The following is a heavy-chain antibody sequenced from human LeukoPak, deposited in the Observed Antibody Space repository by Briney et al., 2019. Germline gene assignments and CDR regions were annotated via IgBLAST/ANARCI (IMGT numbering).Heavy chain of an antibody. CDR3: AKVKSASFWSDYSCACDI. CDR2: IRYDGSNK. D-gene: IGHD3-3*01. V-gene: IGHV3-30*02. J-gene: IGHJ3*02. CDR1: GFTFSSYG. Sequence: GGSLRLSCAASGFTFSSYGMNWVRQAPGKGLEWVAFIRYDGSNKYYADSVKGRFTISRDNSKNTLYLQMNSLRAEYTAVYYCAKVKSASFWSDYSCACDIWGQGTMVTVSS.